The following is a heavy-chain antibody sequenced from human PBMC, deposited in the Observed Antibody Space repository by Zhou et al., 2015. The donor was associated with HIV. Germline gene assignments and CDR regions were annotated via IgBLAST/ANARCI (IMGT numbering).Heavy chain of an antibody. CDR2: INPNTGGT. Sequence: QVQLVQSGAEVKKPGAAMKVSCKASGYTFTAYYMHWVRQAPGQGLEWMGWINPNTGGTNYAQKFQGRVTMTRDTSISTAYMELSRLRSDDTAVYYCAREGALGSRWYFDVWGRGTLVTVSS. D-gene: IGHD3-16*01. V-gene: IGHV1-2*02. CDR1: GYTFTAYY. CDR3: AREGALGSRWYFDV. J-gene: IGHJ2*01.